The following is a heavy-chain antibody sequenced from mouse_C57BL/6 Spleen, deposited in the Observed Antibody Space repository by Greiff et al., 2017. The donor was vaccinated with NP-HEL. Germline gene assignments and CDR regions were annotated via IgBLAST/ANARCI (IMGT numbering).Heavy chain of an antibody. D-gene: IGHD3-2*02. CDR2: IWRGGST. J-gene: IGHJ4*01. Sequence: VQLQQSGPGLVQPSQSLSITCTVSGFSLTSYGVHWVRQSPGKGLEWLGVIWRGGSTDYNAAFMSRLSITKDNSKSQVFFKMNSLQADDTAIYFCAKTPDSSSAMDYWGQGTSVTVSS. V-gene: IGHV2-5*01. CDR1: GFSLTSYG. CDR3: AKTPDSSSAMDY.